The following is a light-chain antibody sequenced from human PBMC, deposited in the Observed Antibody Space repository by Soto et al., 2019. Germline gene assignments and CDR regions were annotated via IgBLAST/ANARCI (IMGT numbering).Light chain of an antibody. V-gene: IGKV1-39*01. CDR1: QSISNY. J-gene: IGKJ5*01. CDR3: QQSYGTPII. CDR2: AAS. Sequence: DIQMTPSPSSLSASVGDRVTITCRASQSISNYLNWYQQKQGKAPKLLIYAASTLQSGVPSRFSGSGSGTDFTLTISSLQPEDSATYYCQQSYGTPIIFGQGTRLEIK.